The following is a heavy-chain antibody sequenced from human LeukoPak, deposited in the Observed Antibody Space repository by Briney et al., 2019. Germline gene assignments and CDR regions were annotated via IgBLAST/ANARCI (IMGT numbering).Heavy chain of an antibody. Sequence: SETLSLTCTVPGGSISSGSYYGSWIRQPAGKGLEWIGRIYTSGSTNYNTSLKSRVTISVATSKSQFFLDLSSVTSSDTAVYYCARARSGTRNAFDIWGQGTMVIVSS. J-gene: IGHJ3*02. CDR2: IYTSGST. V-gene: IGHV4-61*02. D-gene: IGHD6-19*01. CDR3: ARARSGTRNAFDI. CDR1: GGSISSGSYY.